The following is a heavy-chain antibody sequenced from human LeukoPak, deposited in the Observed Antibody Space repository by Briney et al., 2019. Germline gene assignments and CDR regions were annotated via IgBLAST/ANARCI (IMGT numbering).Heavy chain of an antibody. V-gene: IGHV3-23*01. CDR2: VSGSGGST. CDR1: GFTFSSYA. J-gene: IGHJ4*02. D-gene: IGHD6-13*01. CDR3: AKSHLQIAAANFDY. Sequence: QPGGSLRLSCAASGFTFSSYAMSWVRQAPGKGQGWVSAVSGSGGSTYYAHSVKGRFTISRDNSKNTLYLQMNSLKAEDTAVYYCAKSHLQIAAANFDYWGQGTLVTVSS.